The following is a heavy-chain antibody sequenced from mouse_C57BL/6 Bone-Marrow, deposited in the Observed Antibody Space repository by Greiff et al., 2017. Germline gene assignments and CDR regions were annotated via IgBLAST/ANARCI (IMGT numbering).Heavy chain of an antibody. CDR3: ARTKVLLYFDY. CDR2: IHPNSGST. J-gene: IGHJ2*01. D-gene: IGHD1-3*01. Sequence: VQLQQPGAELVKPGASVKLSCTASGYTFTSYWMHWVKQRPGQGLEWIGMIHPNSGSTNYNEKFKSKATLTVDKSSSNAYMQLSSLQSEDSAVYNCARTKVLLYFDYWGQGTTLTVSS. V-gene: IGHV1-64*01. CDR1: GYTFTSYW.